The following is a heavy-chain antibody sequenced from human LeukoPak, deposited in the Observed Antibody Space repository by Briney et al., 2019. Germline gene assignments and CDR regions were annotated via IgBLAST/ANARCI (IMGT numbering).Heavy chain of an antibody. CDR1: GFTFSSYS. CDR2: IKQDGSEK. CDR3: ARDQVVAATLDYYYYYGMDV. V-gene: IGHV3-7*01. J-gene: IGHJ6*02. Sequence: GGSLRLSCAAYGFTFSSYSMSWVRQAPGKGLEWVANIKQDGSEKYYVDSVKGRFTISRDNAKNSLYLQMNSLRAEDTAVYYCARDQVVAATLDYYYYYGMDVWGQGTTVTVSS. D-gene: IGHD2-15*01.